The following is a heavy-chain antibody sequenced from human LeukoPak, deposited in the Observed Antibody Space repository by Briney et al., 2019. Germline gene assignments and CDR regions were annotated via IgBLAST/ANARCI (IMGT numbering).Heavy chain of an antibody. CDR1: GGSFSGYY. J-gene: IGHJ4*02. V-gene: IGHV4-34*01. D-gene: IGHD4-4*01. CDR2: INHSGST. Sequence: SETLSLTCAVYGGSFSGYYWSWIRQPPGKGLEWIGEINHSGSTNYNPSLKSRVTIPVDTSKNQFSLKLSSVTAADTAVYYWGRARKGSRNYYLDYGAGEPRVPVSS. CDR3: GRARKGSRNYYLDY.